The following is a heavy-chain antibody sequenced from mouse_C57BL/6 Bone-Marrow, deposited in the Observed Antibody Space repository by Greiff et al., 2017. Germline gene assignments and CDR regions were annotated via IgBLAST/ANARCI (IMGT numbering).Heavy chain of an antibody. V-gene: IGHV5-6*02. D-gene: IGHD1-1*01. CDR1: GFTFSSYG. CDR3: ARDYYGSSGY. Sequence: DVKLVESGGDLVKPGGSLKLSCAASGFTFSSYGMSWVRQTPDKRLEWVATISSGGSYTYYPDSVKGRFTISRDNAKNTLYLQMSSLKSEDTAMXYCARDYYGSSGYWGQGTTLTVSS. CDR2: ISSGGSYT. J-gene: IGHJ2*01.